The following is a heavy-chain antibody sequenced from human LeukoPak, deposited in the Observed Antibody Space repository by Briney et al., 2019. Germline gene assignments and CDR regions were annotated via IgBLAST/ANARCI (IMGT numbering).Heavy chain of an antibody. J-gene: IGHJ5*02. CDR1: GYNFTTYW. D-gene: IGHD3-3*02. Sequence: GESLKISCKGSGYNFTTYWIDWVRQMPGKGLEWMGIIYPDDSDTRYSPSFQGQVTISADKSISTAYLQWSSLKASDTAMYYCARQLGTRFDPWGQGTLVTVSS. CDR3: ARQLGTRFDP. V-gene: IGHV5-51*01. CDR2: IYPDDSDT.